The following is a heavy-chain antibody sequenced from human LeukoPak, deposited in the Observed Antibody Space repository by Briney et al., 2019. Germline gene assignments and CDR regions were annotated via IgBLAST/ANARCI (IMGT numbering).Heavy chain of an antibody. CDR3: TRGRSVYGSGSYSSY. D-gene: IGHD3-10*01. J-gene: IGHJ4*02. Sequence: GGSLRLSCAASGFTVKRYAMQWVRQTPGKGLEWVTIISYDGNISNYADSVKGRFTISRDNSNDTLYLQMNSLRADDTAIYYCTRGRSVYGSGSYSSYGGQGTLVTVS. V-gene: IGHV3-30*04. CDR1: GFTVKRYA. CDR2: ISYDGNIS.